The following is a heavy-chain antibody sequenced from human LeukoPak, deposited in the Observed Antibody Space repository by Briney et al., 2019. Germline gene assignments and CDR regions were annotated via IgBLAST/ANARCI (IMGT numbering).Heavy chain of an antibody. Sequence: GRSLRLSCAASGFTFSSYGMHWVRQAPGKGLEWVAVILYDGSNKYYADSVKGRFTISRDNSKNTLYLQMNSLRAEDTAVNYCAREHSGYDPFIDYWGQGTLVTVSS. J-gene: IGHJ4*02. CDR1: GFTFSSYG. CDR2: ILYDGSNK. D-gene: IGHD5-12*01. CDR3: AREHSGYDPFIDY. V-gene: IGHV3-33*01.